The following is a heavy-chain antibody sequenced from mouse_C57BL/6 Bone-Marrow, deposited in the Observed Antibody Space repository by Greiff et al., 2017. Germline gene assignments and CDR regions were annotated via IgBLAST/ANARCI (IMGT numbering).Heavy chain of an antibody. J-gene: IGHJ1*03. V-gene: IGHV1-63*01. CDR3: ARKRSYWYFDV. CDR2: IYPGGGYT. CDR1: GYTFTNYW. Sequence: VKLVESGAELVRPGTSVKMSCTASGYTFTNYWIGWAKQRPGHGLEWIGDIYPGGGYTNYNEKFKGKATLTADKSYSSAYMQFSSLTSADSAIYYCARKRSYWYFDVWGTGTTVTVSS.